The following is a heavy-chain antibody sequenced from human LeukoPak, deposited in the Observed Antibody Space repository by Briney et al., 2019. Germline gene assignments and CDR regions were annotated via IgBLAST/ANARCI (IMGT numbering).Heavy chain of an antibody. D-gene: IGHD6-13*01. CDR1: GFTISDYW. Sequence: GGSLRLSCVGSGFTISDYWMTWVRQAPGKGLEWLANIKQDGSGKYYVDSVKGRFTISRDNAKNSLYLQINSLRAEDTAVYYCTRTSVAAAGVYWGQGTLVSVSS. J-gene: IGHJ4*02. V-gene: IGHV3-7*01. CDR2: IKQDGSGK. CDR3: TRTSVAAAGVY.